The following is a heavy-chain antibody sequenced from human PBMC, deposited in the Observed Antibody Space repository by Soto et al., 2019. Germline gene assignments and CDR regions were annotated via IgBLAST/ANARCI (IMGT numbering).Heavy chain of an antibody. Sequence: PGGSLRLSCAASGFTVSSNDMSWVRQAPGKGLEWVSVIYSGGSTYYADSVKGRFTISRDNSKNTLYLQMNSLRAEDTAVYYCSRADYYYYYMDVWGKGTTVTAP. CDR3: SRADYYYYYMDV. CDR2: IYSGGST. J-gene: IGHJ6*03. CDR1: GFTVSSND. V-gene: IGHV3-66*01.